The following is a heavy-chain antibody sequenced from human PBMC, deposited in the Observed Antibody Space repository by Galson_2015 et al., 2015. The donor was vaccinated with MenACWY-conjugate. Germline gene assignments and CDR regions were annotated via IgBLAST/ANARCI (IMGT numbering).Heavy chain of an antibody. CDR3: AKDRPPRGLTRFYYGMDV. CDR1: GFTFSDSA. CDR2: ISYDGSNK. Sequence: SLRLSCAASGFTFSDSAIHWVRQAPGKGLEWVAVISYDGSNKYYADSAKGRFTISRDDSNNTLYLQMNSLRPEDTGVYFCAKDRPPRGLTRFYYGMDVWGLGTTVTVSS. V-gene: IGHV3-30*04. D-gene: IGHD3/OR15-3a*01. J-gene: IGHJ6*02.